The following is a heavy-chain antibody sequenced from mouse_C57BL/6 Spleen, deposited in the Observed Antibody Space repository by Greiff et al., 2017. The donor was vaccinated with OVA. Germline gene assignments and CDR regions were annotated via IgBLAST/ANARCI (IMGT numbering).Heavy chain of an antibody. CDR2: IYPGDGDT. V-gene: IGHV1-82*01. CDR1: GYAFSSSW. Sequence: QVQLQQSGPELVKPGASVKISCKASGYAFSSSWMNWVQQRPGKGLEWIGRIYPGDGDTNYNGKFKGKATLSADKASSTAYMQLSSLTSEDSAVYFCAREKAYYRNSYWYFDVWGTGTTVTVSS. J-gene: IGHJ1*03. CDR3: AREKAYYRNSYWYFDV. D-gene: IGHD2-5*01.